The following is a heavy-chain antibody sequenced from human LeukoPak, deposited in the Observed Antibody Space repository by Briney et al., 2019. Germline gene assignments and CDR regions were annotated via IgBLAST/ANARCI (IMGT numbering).Heavy chain of an antibody. V-gene: IGHV1-8*03. D-gene: IGHD3-22*01. CDR2: MNPNSGNT. CDR1: GYTFTSYD. Sequence: ASVKVSCKASGYTFTSYDINWVRQATGQGLEWMGWMNPNSGNTGYAQKFQGRVTITRNTSISTAYMELSSLRSEDTAVYYCARGHDSSGHRAAFWGQGTRVTVSS. CDR3: ARGHDSSGHRAAF. J-gene: IGHJ4*02.